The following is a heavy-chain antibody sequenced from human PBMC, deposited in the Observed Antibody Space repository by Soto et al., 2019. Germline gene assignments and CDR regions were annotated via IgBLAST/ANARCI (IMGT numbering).Heavy chain of an antibody. D-gene: IGHD5-18*01. CDR1: GGSFRDHY. V-gene: IGHV4-59*11. CDR2: ISYSGYT. Sequence: PSETLSLTCSVSGGSFRDHYWTWIRQPPGKGLEWIGYISYSGYTNYKPSLKSRLTMSVDMAKNQFSLKLNSLTAADTAVYYCARNTEKDGKEGLDYWGQGTLVTVSS. CDR3: ARNTEKDGKEGLDY. J-gene: IGHJ4*02.